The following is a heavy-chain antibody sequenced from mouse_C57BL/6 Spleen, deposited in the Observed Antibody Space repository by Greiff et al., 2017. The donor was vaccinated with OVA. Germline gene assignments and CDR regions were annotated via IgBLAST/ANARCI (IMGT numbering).Heavy chain of an antibody. CDR2: IYPGSGST. J-gene: IGHJ3*01. CDR3: ARRYYDYETWCAY. Sequence: QVQLQQPGAELVKPGASVKMSCKASGYTFTSYWITWVKQRPGQGLEWIGDIYPGSGSTNYNEKFKSKATLTVDTSSSTAYMQLSSLTSEDSAVYYCARRYYDYETWCAYWGQGTLVTVSA. CDR1: GYTFTSYW. V-gene: IGHV1-55*01. D-gene: IGHD2-4*01.